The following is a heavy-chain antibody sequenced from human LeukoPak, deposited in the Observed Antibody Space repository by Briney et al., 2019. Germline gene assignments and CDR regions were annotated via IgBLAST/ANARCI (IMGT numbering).Heavy chain of an antibody. CDR2: ISSNGGST. CDR3: ARDRYYDSSGPATLWY. J-gene: IGHJ4*02. Sequence: GGSLRLSCAASGFTFSSYAMHWVRQAPGKGLEYVSAISSNGGSTYYANSVKGRFTISRDNSKNTLYLQMGSLRAEDMAVYYCARDRYYDSSGPATLWYWGQGTLVTVSS. D-gene: IGHD3-22*01. V-gene: IGHV3-64*01. CDR1: GFTFSSYA.